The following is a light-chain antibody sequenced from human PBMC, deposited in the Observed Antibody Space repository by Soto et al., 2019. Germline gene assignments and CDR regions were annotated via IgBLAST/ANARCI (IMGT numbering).Light chain of an antibody. Sequence: EVVLTQSPGTLSLSAGARATLSCRASPSGSSNLAWYQQKPGQAPRLLIYGASTRATGIPARFSGSGSGTDFALTISRLEPEDFAVYYCQQYGSSPQTFGQGTKVDIK. CDR1: PSGSSN. CDR2: GAS. J-gene: IGKJ1*01. CDR3: QQYGSSPQT. V-gene: IGKV3-20*01.